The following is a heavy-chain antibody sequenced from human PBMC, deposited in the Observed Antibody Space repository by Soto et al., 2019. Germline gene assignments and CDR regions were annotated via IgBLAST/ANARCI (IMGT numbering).Heavy chain of an antibody. Sequence: SVKVSCKASGGTFSSYAISWVRQAPGQGLEWMGGIIPIFGTANYAQKFQGRVTITADESTSTAYMELSSLRSEDTAVYYCARVEGIAAPSSGVPSWFDPWGQGTLVTVSS. CDR3: ARVEGIAAPSSGVPSWFDP. CDR2: IIPIFGTA. CDR1: GGTFSSYA. D-gene: IGHD6-6*01. J-gene: IGHJ5*02. V-gene: IGHV1-69*13.